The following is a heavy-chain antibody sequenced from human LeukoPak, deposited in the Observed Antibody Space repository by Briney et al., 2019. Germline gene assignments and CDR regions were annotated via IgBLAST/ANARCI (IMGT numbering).Heavy chain of an antibody. V-gene: IGHV1-69*13. CDR1: GGTFSSYA. Sequence: ASVKVSCKASGGTFSSYAISWVRQAPGQGLEWMGRIVPIFGIANYAQKFQGRVTITADESTSTAYMELSSLRSEDTAVYYCARGGSPNAFDIWGQGTMVTVSS. CDR3: ARGGSPNAFDI. CDR2: IVPIFGIA. J-gene: IGHJ3*02. D-gene: IGHD2-2*01.